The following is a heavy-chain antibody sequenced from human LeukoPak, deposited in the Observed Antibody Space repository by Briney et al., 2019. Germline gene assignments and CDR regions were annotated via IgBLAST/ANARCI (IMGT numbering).Heavy chain of an antibody. CDR2: INPSGDYR. Sequence: ASVKVSCKASGYTFTNYYMHWVRQAPGQGLEWMGIINPSGDYRSYGQKFQGRVTMTRSTSMTTAYMELSSLRSEDTAIYYCARVEFNGGYSHLYWGQGTLLTVSS. D-gene: IGHD5-12*01. V-gene: IGHV1-46*01. CDR1: GYTFTNYY. J-gene: IGHJ4*02. CDR3: ARVEFNGGYSHLY.